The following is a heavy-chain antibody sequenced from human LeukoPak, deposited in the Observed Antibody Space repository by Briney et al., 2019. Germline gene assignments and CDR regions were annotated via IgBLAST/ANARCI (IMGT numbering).Heavy chain of an antibody. Sequence: PGGSLRLSCAASGFTFSSYAMSWARQAPGKGLEWVSAISGSGGSTYYADSVKGRFTISRDNSKNTLYLQMNSLRAEDTAVYYCAKDRAAVPIAAAGPGVYMDVWGKGTTVTVSS. J-gene: IGHJ6*03. CDR1: GFTFSSYA. V-gene: IGHV3-23*01. D-gene: IGHD6-13*01. CDR2: ISGSGGST. CDR3: AKDRAAVPIAAAGPGVYMDV.